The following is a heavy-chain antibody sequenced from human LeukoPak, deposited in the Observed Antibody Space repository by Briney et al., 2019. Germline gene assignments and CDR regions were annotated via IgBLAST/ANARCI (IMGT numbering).Heavy chain of an antibody. J-gene: IGHJ4*02. D-gene: IGHD2-15*01. V-gene: IGHV3-30*18. CDR3: AKRGRSGVGPYYFDY. CDR1: GFTFSSYG. CDR2: ISYDGSNK. Sequence: QPGGSLRLSCAASGFTFSSYGMHWVRQAPGMGLEWVAVISYDGSNKYYADSVKGRFTISRDNSKNTLYLQMNSLRAEDTAVYYCAKRGRSGVGPYYFDYWGQGTLVTVSS.